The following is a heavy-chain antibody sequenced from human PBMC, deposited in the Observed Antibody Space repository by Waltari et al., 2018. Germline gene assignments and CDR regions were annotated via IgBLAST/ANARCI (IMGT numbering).Heavy chain of an antibody. CDR2: IYHSGST. V-gene: IGHV4-4*02. D-gene: IGHD2-21*02. J-gene: IGHJ4*02. Sequence: QLQLQESGPGLVKPSETLSLTCTVSGGSISSSNWWSWVRQPPGKGLEWIGEIYHSGSTNYNPSLKSRVTISVDKSKNQFSLKLSSVTAADTAVYYCAASGIGGNSLNYWGQGTLVTVSS. CDR1: GGSISSSNW. CDR3: AASGIGGNSLNY.